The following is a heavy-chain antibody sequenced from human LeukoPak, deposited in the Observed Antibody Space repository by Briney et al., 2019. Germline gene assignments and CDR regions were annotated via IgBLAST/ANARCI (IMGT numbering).Heavy chain of an antibody. J-gene: IGHJ4*02. Sequence: SVKVSCKASGYTFTGYYMHWVRQAPGQGLEWMGGIIPIFGTANYAQKFQGRVTITADESTSTAYMELSSLRSEDTAVYYCAREVAAAGIFDYWGQGTLVTVSS. CDR1: GYTFTGYY. V-gene: IGHV1-69*13. CDR3: AREVAAAGIFDY. D-gene: IGHD6-13*01. CDR2: IIPIFGTA.